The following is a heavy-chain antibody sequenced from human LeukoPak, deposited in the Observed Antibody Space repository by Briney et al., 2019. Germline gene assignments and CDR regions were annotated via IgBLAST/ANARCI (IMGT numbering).Heavy chain of an antibody. D-gene: IGHD5-18*01. CDR2: IWYDGSNK. J-gene: IGHJ4*02. Sequence: PGGSLRLSCAASGSYWMHWVRQAPGKGLEWVAVIWYDGSNKYYADSVKGRFTISRDNSKNTLYLQMNSLRAEDTAVYYCARAGGSQRGYSYGKHKPYYFDYWGQGTLVTVSS. CDR1: GSYW. CDR3: ARAGGSQRGYSYGKHKPYYFDY. V-gene: IGHV3-33*08.